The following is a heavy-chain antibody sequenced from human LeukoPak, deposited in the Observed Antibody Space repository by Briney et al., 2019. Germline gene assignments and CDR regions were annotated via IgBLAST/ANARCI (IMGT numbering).Heavy chain of an antibody. Sequence: GGSLRLSCAASGFTCGVYAMHWARQAPGKGLEWVSLVSGDGGSTHYADSVKGRFPISRDNSKNYLYLQMNSLRTEATALYYCAKDLSWNRLAAARRGMDVRGQGTTVTVSS. V-gene: IGHV3-43*02. D-gene: IGHD6-13*01. CDR2: VSGDGGST. J-gene: IGHJ6*02. CDR1: GFTCGVYA. CDR3: AKDLSWNRLAAARRGMDV.